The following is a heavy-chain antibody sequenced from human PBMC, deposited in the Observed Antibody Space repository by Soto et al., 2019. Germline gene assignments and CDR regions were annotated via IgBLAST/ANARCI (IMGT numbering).Heavy chain of an antibody. CDR3: ARLRHSTGSYNLLDI. J-gene: IGHJ3*02. CDR1: GGSISSYY. CDR2: IYYSGST. D-gene: IGHD6-19*01. V-gene: IGHV4-59*08. Sequence: QVQLQESGPGLVKPSETLSLTCTVSGGSISSYYWSWIRQPPGKGLEWIGYIYYSGSTNYNPSLKRRVTLSADTSNTQFSLKLSSVTAADTASHLVARLRHSTGSYNLLDIWGQGTMVTVSS.